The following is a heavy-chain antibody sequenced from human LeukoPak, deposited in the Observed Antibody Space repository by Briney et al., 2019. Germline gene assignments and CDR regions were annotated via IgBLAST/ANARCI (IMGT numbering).Heavy chain of an antibody. CDR1: GDSISRTLHY. J-gene: IGHJ4*02. CDR3: ARHRGGYYRSAFDY. Sequence: SETLSLTCSVSGDSISRTLHYWGWIRQPPGKGLEWAGSIIYSGSTYYSPPIQSRVTIPTDPSKNQFSLTLDYVTAADTAIYYCARHRGGYYRSAFDYWGQGSLVTVSS. V-gene: IGHV4-39*01. CDR2: IIYSGST. D-gene: IGHD3-22*01.